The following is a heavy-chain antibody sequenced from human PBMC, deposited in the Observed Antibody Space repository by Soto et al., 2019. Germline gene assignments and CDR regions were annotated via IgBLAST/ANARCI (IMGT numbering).Heavy chain of an antibody. V-gene: IGHV1-18*01. CDR2: ISGYNGNT. Sequence: ASVKVSCKSSDYTFTHCGVSWVRQAPGQGLEWMGWISGYNGNTNYAQKFQDRVTMSADTSTRTAYMEVRSLTSDDTAIYFCAAAGGNYFGMDVWGQGTTVTVSS. CDR1: DYTFTHCG. J-gene: IGHJ6*02. D-gene: IGHD6-13*01. CDR3: AAAGGNYFGMDV.